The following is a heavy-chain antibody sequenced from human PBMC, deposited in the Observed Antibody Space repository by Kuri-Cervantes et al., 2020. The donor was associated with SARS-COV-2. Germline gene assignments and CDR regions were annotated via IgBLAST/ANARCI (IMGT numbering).Heavy chain of an antibody. CDR2: IIPIFGTA. CDR3: ARNTRDCSGGSCYWSSRYYYMDV. D-gene: IGHD2-15*01. Sequence: SVKVSCKASGGTFSSSAISWVRQAPGQGLEWMGGIIPIFGTANYAQKFQGRVTITADESTSTAYMELSSLRSEDTAVYYCARNTRDCSGGSCYWSSRYYYMDVWGKGTTVTVSS. CDR1: GGTFSSSA. J-gene: IGHJ6*03. V-gene: IGHV1-69*13.